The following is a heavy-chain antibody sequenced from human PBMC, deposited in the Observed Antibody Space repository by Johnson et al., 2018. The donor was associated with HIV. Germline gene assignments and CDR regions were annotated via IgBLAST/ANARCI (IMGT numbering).Heavy chain of an antibody. CDR2: INTAGDT. Sequence: VQLVESGGGLVQPGGSLRLSCAASGFTFSNSDMHWVRQATGRGLEWVSTINTAGDTYYLGSVKGRFTISRENAKNSLYLQMNSLRAEDTAVYYCARDQWSSSWAMWG. V-gene: IGHV3-13*01. J-gene: IGHJ1*01. D-gene: IGHD6-13*01. CDR3: ARDQWSSSWAM. CDR1: GFTFSNSD.